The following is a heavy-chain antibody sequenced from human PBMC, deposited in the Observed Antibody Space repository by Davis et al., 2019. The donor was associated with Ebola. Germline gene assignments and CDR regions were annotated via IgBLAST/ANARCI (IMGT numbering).Heavy chain of an antibody. D-gene: IGHD6-13*01. CDR1: GYTFTGYY. J-gene: IGHJ6*02. CDR2: IIAIFGTA. CDR3: ARDVPEPYSRSWYVPV. V-gene: IGHV1-69*13. Sequence: SVKVSCKASGYTFTGYYMHWVRQAPGQGLEWMGGIIAIFGTANYAQKFQGRVTITADESTSTAYMELSSLRSEDTAVYYCARDVPEPYSRSWYVPVWGQGTTVTVSS.